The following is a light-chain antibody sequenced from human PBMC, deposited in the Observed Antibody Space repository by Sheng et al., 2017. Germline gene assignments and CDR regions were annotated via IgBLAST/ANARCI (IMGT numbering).Light chain of an antibody. Sequence: SYILTQPPSVSVAPGQTAKITCGGNNIGSKSVHWYQRKPGQAPVLVVYDDRDRPSGIPERFSGSNSGNTATLTISRVEAGDEADYYCQVWDSSSDVVFGGGTKLTVL. J-gene: IGLJ2*01. CDR1: NIGSKS. CDR3: QVWDSSSDVV. V-gene: IGLV3-21*02. CDR2: DDR.